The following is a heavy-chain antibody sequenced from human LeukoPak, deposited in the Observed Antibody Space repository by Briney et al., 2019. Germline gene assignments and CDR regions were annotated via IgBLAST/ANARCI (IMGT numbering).Heavy chain of an antibody. CDR1: GGSISSYY. J-gene: IGHJ4*02. CDR2: IYYSGST. CDR3: ARAGGYCSSTSCEFDY. Sequence: SQTLSLTCTVSGGSISSYYWSWIRQPPGKGLEWIGYIYYSGSTNYNPSLKSRVTISIDTSKNQFSLKLNSVTAADTAVYYCARAGGYCSSTSCEFDYWGQGTLVTVSS. D-gene: IGHD2-2*01. V-gene: IGHV4-59*01.